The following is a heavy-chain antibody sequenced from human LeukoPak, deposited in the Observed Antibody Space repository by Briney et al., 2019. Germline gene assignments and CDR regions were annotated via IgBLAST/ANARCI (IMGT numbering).Heavy chain of an antibody. D-gene: IGHD3-9*01. V-gene: IGHV4-59*01. CDR2: IYYSGNT. CDR3: ARRLWTFYDILTGYHPAWFDP. Sequence: SETLSLTCTVSGGSMSSAYWSWIRQPPGKELEWIGYIYYSGNTNYNPSLKSRVTLSVDTSKNQFSLKLSSVTAADTAVYYCARRLWTFYDILTGYHPAWFDPWGQGTLVTVSS. CDR1: GGSMSSAY. J-gene: IGHJ5*02.